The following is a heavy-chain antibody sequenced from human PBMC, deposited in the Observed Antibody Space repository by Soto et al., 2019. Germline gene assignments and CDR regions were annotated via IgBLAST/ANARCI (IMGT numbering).Heavy chain of an antibody. D-gene: IGHD3-16*01. CDR3: ASSLKKGVYYFDY. V-gene: IGHV4-30-2*01. CDR2: IYHSGST. CDR1: GGSISSGGYS. Sequence: PSETLSLTCAVSGGSISSGGYSWSWIRQPPGKGLEWIGYIYHSGSTYYNPSLKSRVTISVDRSKNQFSLKLSSVTAADTAVYYCASSLKKGVYYFDYWGQGTLVTVS. J-gene: IGHJ4*02.